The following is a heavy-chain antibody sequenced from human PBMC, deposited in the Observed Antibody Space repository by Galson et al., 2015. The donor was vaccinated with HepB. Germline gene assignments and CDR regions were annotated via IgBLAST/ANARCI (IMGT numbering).Heavy chain of an antibody. Sequence: SLRLSCAASGFTFSSYAMHWVRQAPGKGLEYVSAISSNGGSTYYADSVKGRFTISRDNSKNTLYLQMSSLRAEDTAVYYCVKGGFDGSGSYYNDLSSRYWGQGTMVTVSS. CDR3: VKGGFDGSGSYYNDLSSRY. V-gene: IGHV3-64D*06. CDR2: ISSNGGST. CDR1: GFTFSSYA. J-gene: IGHJ3*01. D-gene: IGHD3-10*01.